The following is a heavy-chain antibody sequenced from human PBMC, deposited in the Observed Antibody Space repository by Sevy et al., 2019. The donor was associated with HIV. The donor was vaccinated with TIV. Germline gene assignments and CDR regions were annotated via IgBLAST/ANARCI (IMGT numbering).Heavy chain of an antibody. D-gene: IGHD4-4*01. CDR1: GGTFSNYA. J-gene: IGHJ4*02. V-gene: IGHV1-69*13. CDR3: ARTPLLSIPGTTDVYFDN. CDR2: IIPIFGTT. Sequence: ASVKVSCKASGGTFSNYALSWVRQAPGQGLEWMGGIIPIFGTTNFAQTFQGRVTLTADESRSTAYMERSSLKSADTAVYYCARTPLLSIPGTTDVYFDNWGQGTLVTVSS.